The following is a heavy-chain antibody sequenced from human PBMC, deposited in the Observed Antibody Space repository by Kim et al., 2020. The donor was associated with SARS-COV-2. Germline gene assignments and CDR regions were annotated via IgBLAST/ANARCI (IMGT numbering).Heavy chain of an antibody. D-gene: IGHD6-19*01. J-gene: IGHJ3*02. V-gene: IGHV3-30-3*01. CDR1: GFTFSSYA. CDR3: TRYSPGQWLVVDDVFDS. Sequence: GGSLRLSCAASGFTFSSYAMHWVRQAPGKGLEWVAVISYDGSNKYYADSVKGRFTISRDNSKNTLYLQMNSLRAEDPAVDYCTRYSPGQWLVVDDVFDS. CDR2: ISYDGSNK.